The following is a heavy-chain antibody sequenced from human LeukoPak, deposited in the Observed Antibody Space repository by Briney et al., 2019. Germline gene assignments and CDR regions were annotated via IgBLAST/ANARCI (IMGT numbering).Heavy chain of an antibody. Sequence: SQTLSLTCTVSGGSISSGSYYWSWIRQPAGKGLEWIGRIYTSGSTNYNPSLKSRVTISVDTSKNQFSLKLSSVTAADTAVYYCVRILTGTNFDYWGQGTLVTVSS. CDR1: GGSISSGSYY. D-gene: IGHD1-7*01. J-gene: IGHJ4*02. V-gene: IGHV4-61*02. CDR3: VRILTGTNFDY. CDR2: IYTSGST.